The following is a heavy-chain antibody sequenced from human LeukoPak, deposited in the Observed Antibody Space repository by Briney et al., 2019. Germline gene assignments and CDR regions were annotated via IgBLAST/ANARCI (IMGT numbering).Heavy chain of an antibody. CDR2: ISSSSSTI. CDR1: GFTFSSYG. J-gene: IGHJ4*02. D-gene: IGHD1-7*01. CDR3: AREVSGTTD. Sequence: GGSLRLSCAASGFTFSSYGMTWVRQAPGKGLEWVSYISSSSSTIYYADSVKGRFTISRDNAKNSLYLQMNSLRAEDTAVYYCAREVSGTTDWGQGTLVTVSS. V-gene: IGHV3-48*04.